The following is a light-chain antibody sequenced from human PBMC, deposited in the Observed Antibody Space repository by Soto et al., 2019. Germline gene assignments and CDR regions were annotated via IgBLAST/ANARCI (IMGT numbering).Light chain of an antibody. CDR1: QDISNF. CDR2: DAS. J-gene: IGKJ4*01. Sequence: EIVLAQSPATLSLSPGERATLSCRASQDISNFLAWYQQRPGQAPRLLIYDASNRATGIPARFSGSGSGTDFTLTLVGLEPEDFAIYYCQQRSNWPPLTFGGGTKVEIK. CDR3: QQRSNWPPLT. V-gene: IGKV3-11*01.